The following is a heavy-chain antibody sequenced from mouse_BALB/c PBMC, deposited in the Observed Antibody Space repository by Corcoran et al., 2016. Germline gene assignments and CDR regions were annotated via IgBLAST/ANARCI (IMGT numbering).Heavy chain of an antibody. Sequence: QVQLQQSGPELVKPGASVKISCKASGYSFTSYYIHWVKQRPGQGLEWIGWIFPGSGNTKYNEKFKGKATLTADTSSSTAYMQLSSLTSEDSAVYFCATYDYDSWFAYWGQGTLVTVSA. D-gene: IGHD2-4*01. CDR3: ATYDYDSWFAY. CDR2: IFPGSGNT. CDR1: GYSFTSYY. V-gene: IGHV1-66*01. J-gene: IGHJ3*01.